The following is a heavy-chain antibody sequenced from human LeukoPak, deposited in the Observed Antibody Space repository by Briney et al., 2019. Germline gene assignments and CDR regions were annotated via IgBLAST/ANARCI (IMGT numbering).Heavy chain of an antibody. V-gene: IGHV5-51*01. CDR2: IYPGDSDT. Sequence: GAPLQISCQGSGYRFASYWVGGVRRLPGKGLEGMGIIYPGDSDTRYSPSFQGQVTISADKSISTAYLQWSSLKASDTAMYYCARRGDGYNDFDYWGQGTLVTVSS. CDR3: ARRGDGYNDFDY. D-gene: IGHD5-24*01. CDR1: GYRFASYW. J-gene: IGHJ4*02.